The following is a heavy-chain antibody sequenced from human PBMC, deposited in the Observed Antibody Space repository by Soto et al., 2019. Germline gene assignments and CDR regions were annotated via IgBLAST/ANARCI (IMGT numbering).Heavy chain of an antibody. D-gene: IGHD6-19*01. J-gene: IGHJ4*02. CDR1: GESFSGYI. CDR2: INHSGSA. V-gene: IGHV4-34*01. CDR3: ARGLITGSHYSGGWYYFDS. Sequence: QVQLQQSGAGLLKPSETLSLTCAVYGESFSGYIWTWIRQTPGKGLQWIGQINHSGSAYYNPSLKSRVTISVHTSNSQFSLELSSVNAADTAVYYCARGLITGSHYSGGWYYFDSWGQGTQVTVSS.